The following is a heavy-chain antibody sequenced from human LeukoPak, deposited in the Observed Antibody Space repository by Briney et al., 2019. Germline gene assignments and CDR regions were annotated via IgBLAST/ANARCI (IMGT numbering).Heavy chain of an antibody. CDR3: ARGKLHCSSTSCYLIGYYYYYGMDV. CDR2: INHSGNT. J-gene: IGHJ6*02. V-gene: IGHV4-34*01. D-gene: IGHD2-2*01. Sequence: SETLSLTCAVYGGSFSGYYWSWIRQPPGKGLEWIGEINHSGNTNYNPSLKSRVTISVDTSKNQFSLKLSSVTAADTAVYYCARGKLHCSSTSCYLIGYYYYYGMDVWGQGTTVTVSS. CDR1: GGSFSGYY.